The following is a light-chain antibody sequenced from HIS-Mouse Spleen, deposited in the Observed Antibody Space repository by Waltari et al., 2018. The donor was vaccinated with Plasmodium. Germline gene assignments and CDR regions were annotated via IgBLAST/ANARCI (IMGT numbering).Light chain of an antibody. Sequence: SYELTQPPSVSVSPGQTARITCSGDALPQQYAYWYQQKPGQAPVLVIYKDNVRPSGIPERFSGSSSGTTVTLTISGVQAEDEADYYCQSADSSGTYWVFGGGTKLTVL. CDR2: KDN. J-gene: IGLJ3*02. CDR1: ALPQQY. CDR3: QSADSSGTYWV. V-gene: IGLV3-25*03.